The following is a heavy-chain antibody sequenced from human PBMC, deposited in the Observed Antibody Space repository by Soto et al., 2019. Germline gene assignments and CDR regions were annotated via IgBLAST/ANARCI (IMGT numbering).Heavy chain of an antibody. D-gene: IGHD6-13*01. Sequence: GESLKISCKGSGYTFTDYWINWVRQMPGKGLEWMGRIDPSDSYTNYSPSFQGHVTISADKSISTAYLQWSSLKASDTAMYYCARGLGAAGTSPSAFDYWGQGTLVTVSS. CDR2: IDPSDSYT. J-gene: IGHJ4*02. V-gene: IGHV5-10-1*01. CDR3: ARGLGAAGTSPSAFDY. CDR1: GYTFTDYW.